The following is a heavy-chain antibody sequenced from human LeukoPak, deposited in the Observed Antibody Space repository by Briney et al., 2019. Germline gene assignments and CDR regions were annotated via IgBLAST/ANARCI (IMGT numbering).Heavy chain of an antibody. CDR3: ARERVEGNGAGSYYHYGMAV. V-gene: IGHV4-59*11. D-gene: IGHD3-10*01. J-gene: IGHJ6*04. CDR2: MSYSGST. Sequence: SETQPLTCTVSGGSISNQYWTWIRQPPGKGLEWMGFMSYSGSTSYNPSLNSRGTISIDTSKNQFSLKLTSVTSADTAVYYCARERVEGNGAGSYYHYGMAVSGEGATVTVSS. CDR1: GGSISNQY.